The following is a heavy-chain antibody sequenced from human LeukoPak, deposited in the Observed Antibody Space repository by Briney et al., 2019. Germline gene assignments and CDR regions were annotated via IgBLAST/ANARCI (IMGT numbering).Heavy chain of an antibody. Sequence: SETLSLTCTVSGGSISSYYWSWIRQPPGKGLEWIGYIYYSGCTNYNASLKSRVTISVDTSKNQFSLKLSSVTAADTAVYYCARGSYGDYVGYWGQGTPVTVSS. CDR3: ARGSYGDYVGY. CDR2: IYYSGCT. CDR1: GGSISSYY. V-gene: IGHV4-59*01. J-gene: IGHJ4*02. D-gene: IGHD1-26*01.